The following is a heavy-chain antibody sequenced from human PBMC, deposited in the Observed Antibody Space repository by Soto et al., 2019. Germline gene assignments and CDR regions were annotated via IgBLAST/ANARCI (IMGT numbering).Heavy chain of an antibody. CDR3: ARGLYCVSSSCYMGKNFYDF. Sequence: PGWSLRLSCASSGFTFRYYWMNWVRQAPGKGLEWVANIKQDGSEKYYVDSVKGRFRISRDNARDSLYLEVDSLRAEDTAVYFCARGLYCVSSSCYMGKNFYDFWGQGTLVTVSS. CDR2: IKQDGSEK. J-gene: IGHJ4*02. D-gene: IGHD2-2*02. V-gene: IGHV3-7*03. CDR1: GFTFRYYW.